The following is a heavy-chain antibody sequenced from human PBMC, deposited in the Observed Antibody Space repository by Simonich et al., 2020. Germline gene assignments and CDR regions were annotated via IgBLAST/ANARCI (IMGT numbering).Heavy chain of an antibody. J-gene: IGHJ6*03. D-gene: IGHD3-3*01. Sequence: QVQLVQSGAEVKKPGASVKVSCKASGYTFTGYYMHWVRQAPGQGLEWMGWVKPNSGGTNNTQKFQGRVTMTRDTSISTAYMELSRLRSDDTAVYYCARGGVQYYYYYMDVWGKGTTVTVSS. CDR1: GYTFTGYY. CDR2: VKPNSGGT. V-gene: IGHV1-2*02. CDR3: ARGGVQYYYYYMDV.